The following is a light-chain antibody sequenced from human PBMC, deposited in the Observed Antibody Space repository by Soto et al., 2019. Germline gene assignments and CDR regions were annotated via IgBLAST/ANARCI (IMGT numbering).Light chain of an antibody. CDR3: QQSYDTVA. Sequence: DIRMTQSPSSLSASVGDRVTITCRASQTISSYLNWYQQKPGKAPQLLIYAASTLQSGVPSRFSGSGSGTDFTLTISSLQREDFATYYCQQSYDTVAFGGGTKVEIK. CDR1: QTISSY. CDR2: AAS. J-gene: IGKJ4*01. V-gene: IGKV1-39*01.